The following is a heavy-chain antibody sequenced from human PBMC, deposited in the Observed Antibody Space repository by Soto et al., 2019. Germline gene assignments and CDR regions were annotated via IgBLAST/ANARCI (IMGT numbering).Heavy chain of an antibody. CDR3: ARYYDSSGYYDY. J-gene: IGHJ4*02. Sequence: SETLSLTCTFSGGSISSGGYYLSWIRQHPGKGLEWIGYIYYSGSTYYNPSLKSRVTISVDTSKNQFSLKLSSVTAADTAVYYCARYYDSSGYYDYWGQGTLVTVSS. CDR1: GGSISSGGYY. V-gene: IGHV4-31*03. D-gene: IGHD3-22*01. CDR2: IYYSGST.